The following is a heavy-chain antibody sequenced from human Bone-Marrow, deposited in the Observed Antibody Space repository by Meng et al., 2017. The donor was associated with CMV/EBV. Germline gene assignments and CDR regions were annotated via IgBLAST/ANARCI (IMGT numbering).Heavy chain of an antibody. V-gene: IGHV3-21*01. D-gene: IGHD2-2*01. CDR3: ARATVVVPAAISSVSARYNDYYGMDV. CDR1: GFTFSSYS. J-gene: IGHJ6*01. Sequence: GESPKISCAASGFTFSSYSMNWVRQAPGKGLEWVSSISSSSSSYIYYADSVKGRFTISRDNAKNSLYLQMNSLRAEDTAVYYCARATVVVPAAISSVSARYNDYYGMDVWGQGTTVTVSS. CDR2: ISSSSSSYI.